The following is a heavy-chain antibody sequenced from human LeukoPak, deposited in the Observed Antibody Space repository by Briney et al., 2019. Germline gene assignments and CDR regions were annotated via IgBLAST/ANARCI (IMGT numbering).Heavy chain of an antibody. D-gene: IGHD6-13*01. CDR2: IKSKTNGGTT. J-gene: IGHJ4*02. V-gene: IGHV3-15*01. Sequence: PGGSLGLSCAASGFTFSKAWMSWVRQAPGKGLEWVGRIKSKTNGGTTDYAAPVKGRFTISRDDSKNTVYLQMNSLKTEDTAVYYCTTNAAVGTWEVFDYWGQGTLVTVSS. CDR1: GFTFSKAW. CDR3: TTNAAVGTWEVFDY.